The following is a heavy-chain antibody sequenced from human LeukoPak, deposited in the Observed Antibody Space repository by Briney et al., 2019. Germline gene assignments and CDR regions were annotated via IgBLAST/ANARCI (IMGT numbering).Heavy chain of an antibody. CDR3: AREACNGNSCYLLDY. J-gene: IGHJ4*02. D-gene: IGHD2-15*01. CDR1: GFTFSTYD. V-gene: IGHV3-13*01. Sequence: GGSLRLSCAASGFTFSTYDMHWVRQATGKGLEWVSTITSAGDRYYPGSVKGRFTISRENAKNSLYLQMDSLRAGDTAVYYCAREACNGNSCYLLDYWGQGTLVTVSA. CDR2: ITSAGDR.